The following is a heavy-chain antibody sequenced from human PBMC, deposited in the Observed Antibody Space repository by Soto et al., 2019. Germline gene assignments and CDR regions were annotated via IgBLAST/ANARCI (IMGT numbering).Heavy chain of an antibody. V-gene: IGHV3-23*01. CDR1: GFTFTNYA. Sequence: EVQLLESGGGLVQPGGSLRLSCAASGFTFTNYAMTWVRQAPGKGLEWVSISSGSGSGGSTNYADSVKGRFTISRYNSKNTLYLQRNILRVEDTAVYYCAKDRDDYRNYVFDYWGQGTLVTVSS. CDR2: SSGSGSGGST. J-gene: IGHJ4*02. D-gene: IGHD4-4*01. CDR3: AKDRDDYRNYVFDY.